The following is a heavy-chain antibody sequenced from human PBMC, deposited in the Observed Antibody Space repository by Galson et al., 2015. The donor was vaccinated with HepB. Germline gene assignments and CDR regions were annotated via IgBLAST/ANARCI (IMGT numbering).Heavy chain of an antibody. CDR3: ARKGFGLQQLAGFDY. Sequence: SLRLSCAASGFTFNTAWLSWVRQASGKGLEWVSSISSSSSYIYYADSVKGRFTISRDNAKNSLYLQMNSLRAEDTAVYYCARKGFGLQQLAGFDYWGQGTLVTVSS. D-gene: IGHD6-13*01. CDR1: GFTFNTAW. CDR2: ISSSSSYI. V-gene: IGHV3-21*01. J-gene: IGHJ4*02.